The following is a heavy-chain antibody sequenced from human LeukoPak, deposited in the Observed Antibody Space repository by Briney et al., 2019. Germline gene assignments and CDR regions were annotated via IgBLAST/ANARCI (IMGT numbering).Heavy chain of an antibody. J-gene: IGHJ4*02. CDR1: GYTFTGYY. Sequence: ASVKVSCKASGYTFTGYYMHWVRQAPGQGLEWMGWINPNSGGTNYAQEFQGRVTMTRDTSISTAYMELSRLRSDDTAVYYCARAHCSGGSCYLDYWGRGTLVTVSS. CDR2: INPNSGGT. CDR3: ARAHCSGGSCYLDY. V-gene: IGHV1-2*02. D-gene: IGHD2-15*01.